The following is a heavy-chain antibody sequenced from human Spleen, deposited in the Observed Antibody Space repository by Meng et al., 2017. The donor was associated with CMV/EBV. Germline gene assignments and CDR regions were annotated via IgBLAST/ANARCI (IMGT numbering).Heavy chain of an antibody. J-gene: IGHJ4*02. CDR2: IYDSGST. CDR1: GGSFSGYY. D-gene: IGHD2-15*01. V-gene: IGHV4-59*01. Sequence: SETLSLTCAVYGGSFSGYYWSWIRQPPGKGLEWIGYIYDSGSTDYNPSLKSRVTISVDTSKNQFSLKLTSVTSADTAVYYCARGLTPKGYWGQGTLVTVSS. CDR3: ARGLTPKGY.